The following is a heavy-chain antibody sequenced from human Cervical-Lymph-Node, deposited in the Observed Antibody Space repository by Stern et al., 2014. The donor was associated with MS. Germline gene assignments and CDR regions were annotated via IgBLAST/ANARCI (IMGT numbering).Heavy chain of an antibody. CDR1: GYTFTGYY. J-gene: IGHJ4*02. D-gene: IGHD6-25*01. CDR3: ARQTLSGSSDFDY. V-gene: IGHV1-2*04. Sequence: VQLVQSGAEVKKPGASVKVSCKASGYTFTGYYMHWVRQAPGQGLEWMGWINPNSGGTNYAQKFQGWVIMTRDTSISTAYMELSRLRSDDTAVYYCARQTLSGSSDFDYWGQGTLVTVSS. CDR2: INPNSGGT.